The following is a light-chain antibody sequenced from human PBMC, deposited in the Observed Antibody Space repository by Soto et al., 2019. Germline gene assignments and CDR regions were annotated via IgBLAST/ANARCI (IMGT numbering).Light chain of an antibody. V-gene: IGLV2-14*01. J-gene: IGLJ1*01. Sequence: QSVLTQPASVSGSPGQSITISCTGTSSDVGGYNYVSWYQQHPGKAPKLMIYDVSNRPSGVSNRFSGSKSGNTASLTILGLRSEDEADYRRARWYDSLRVYVFGTGTKESVL. CDR3: ARWYDSLRVYV. CDR1: SSDVGGYNY. CDR2: DVS.